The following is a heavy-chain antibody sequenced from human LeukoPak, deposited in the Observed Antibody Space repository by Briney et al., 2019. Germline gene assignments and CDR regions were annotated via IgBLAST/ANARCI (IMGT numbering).Heavy chain of an antibody. Sequence: SQTLSLTCAISGDSVSSNSAAWYWIRQSPSRGLEWLGRTYYRSKWYNDFAVSVKSRIAINPDTSKNQFSLQLTSVTPEDTAVYYCARVSSSWSPSLSVTHYFDSWGQGALVTVSS. CDR2: TYYRSKWYN. CDR1: GDSVSSNSAA. CDR3: ARVSSSWSPSLSVTHYFDS. V-gene: IGHV6-1*01. J-gene: IGHJ4*02. D-gene: IGHD6-6*01.